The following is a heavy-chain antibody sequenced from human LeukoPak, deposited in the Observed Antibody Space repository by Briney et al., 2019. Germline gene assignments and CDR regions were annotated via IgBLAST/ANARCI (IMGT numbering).Heavy chain of an antibody. CDR1: GFTFSSYT. J-gene: IGHJ4*02. Sequence: GGSLRLSCAASGFTFSSYTMNWVRQAPGKGLEWVAPITSSTTDKYYADSVKGRFTLSRDNAKNSLYLQMNSLRAEDTAVYYCAREGSSFGGYERLDYWGQGTLVTVSS. CDR3: AREGSSFGGYERLDY. CDR2: ITSSTTDK. D-gene: IGHD5-12*01. V-gene: IGHV3-21*01.